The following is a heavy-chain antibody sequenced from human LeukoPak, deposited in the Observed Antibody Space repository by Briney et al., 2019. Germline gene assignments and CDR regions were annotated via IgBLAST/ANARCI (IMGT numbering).Heavy chain of an antibody. CDR3: ARGLLRDWFDP. D-gene: IGHD4-17*01. V-gene: IGHV1-8*01. Sequence: ALVKVSCKASGYTFTNYDINWVRQASGQGLEWMGWVTLNNGHTGYTQKFQGRVTMTWNTSISTAYMELSSLKSDDTAVYYCARGLLRDWFDPWGQGTLVTVSS. CDR2: VTLNNGHT. J-gene: IGHJ5*02. CDR1: GYTFTNYD.